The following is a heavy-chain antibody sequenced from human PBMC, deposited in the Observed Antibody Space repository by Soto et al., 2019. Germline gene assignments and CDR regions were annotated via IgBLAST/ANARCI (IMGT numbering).Heavy chain of an antibody. CDR2: IYYSGRT. V-gene: IGHV4-39*01. CDR1: GGSISSSSYY. D-gene: IGHD2-15*01. CDR3: ARLRGVVASYSIDY. Sequence: QLQLQESGPGLVTPSETLSLTCTVSGGSISSSSYYWGWIRQPPGKGLGCMGSIYYSGRTYYNPSLKSGVTISVDTSKKQFSRRRRSVTAADTAVNYCARLRGVVASYSIDYWGQGTLVTVSS. J-gene: IGHJ4*02.